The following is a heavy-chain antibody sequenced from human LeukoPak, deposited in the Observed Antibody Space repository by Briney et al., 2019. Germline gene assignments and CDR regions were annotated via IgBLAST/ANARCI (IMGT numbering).Heavy chain of an antibody. CDR1: GFTFSSYW. J-gene: IGHJ3*02. CDR2: TNSDGSST. CDR3: ARDKNYYDSSGYYGGPGAFDI. D-gene: IGHD3-22*01. Sequence: GGSLRLSCAASGFTFSSYWMHLVRQAPGKGLVWVSRTNSDGSSTSYADSVKGRFTISRDNAKNTLYLQMNSLRAEDTAVYYCARDKNYYDSSGYYGGPGAFDIWGQGTMVTVSS. V-gene: IGHV3-74*01.